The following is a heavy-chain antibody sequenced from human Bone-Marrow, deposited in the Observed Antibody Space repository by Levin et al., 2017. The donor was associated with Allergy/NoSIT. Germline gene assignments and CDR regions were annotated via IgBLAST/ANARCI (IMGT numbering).Heavy chain of an antibody. CDR1: GFNFGDYA. CDR3: SRDYGYYYYHGMDV. Sequence: GGSLRLSCTASGFNFGDYAMSWFRQAPGKGLEWVGLIKSKAYGGTTDYAASVKGRFTFSRDDSKSIAYLEMNSLKTEDTAVYYCSRDYGYYYYHGMDVWGQGTTVTVSS. J-gene: IGHJ6*02. D-gene: IGHD2-15*01. V-gene: IGHV3-49*03. CDR2: IKSKAYGGTT.